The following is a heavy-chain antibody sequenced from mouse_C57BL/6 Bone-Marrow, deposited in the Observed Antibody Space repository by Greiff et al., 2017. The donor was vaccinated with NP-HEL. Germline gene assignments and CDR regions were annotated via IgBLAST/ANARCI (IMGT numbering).Heavy chain of an antibody. CDR2: ISYDGSN. J-gene: IGHJ1*03. Sequence: EVKLEESGPGLVKPSQSLSLTCSVTGYSITSGYYWNWIRQFPGNKLEWMGYISYDGSNNYNPSLNNRISITRDTSKNQFFLKLNSVTTEDTATYYCASDDYWYFDVWGTGTTVTVSS. V-gene: IGHV3-6*01. CDR1: GYSITSGYY. CDR3: ASDDYWYFDV.